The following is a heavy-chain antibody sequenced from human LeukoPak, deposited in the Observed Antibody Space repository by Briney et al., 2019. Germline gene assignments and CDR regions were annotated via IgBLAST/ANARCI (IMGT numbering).Heavy chain of an antibody. CDR1: GFTFISYG. V-gene: IGHV3-30*02. CDR3: AKCAGSSGSYWARAFDI. Sequence: GGSLRLSCAASGFTFISYGMHWVRQAPGKGLEGVAFIRYDGSNKYYGDSVKGRFTISRDNSKNTLYLQMNSLRAEDTAVYYCAKCAGSSGSYWARAFDIWGQGTMVTVSS. J-gene: IGHJ3*02. D-gene: IGHD1-26*01. CDR2: IRYDGSNK.